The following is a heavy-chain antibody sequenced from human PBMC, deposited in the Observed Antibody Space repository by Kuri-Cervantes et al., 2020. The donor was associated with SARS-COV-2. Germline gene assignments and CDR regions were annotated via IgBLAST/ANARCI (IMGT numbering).Heavy chain of an antibody. CDR3: ARGHTLYGGNSSPWDY. V-gene: IGHV1-18*01. D-gene: IGHD4-23*01. J-gene: IGHJ4*02. CDR2: ISAYNGNT. Sequence: ASVKVSCKASGYTFTSYGISWVRQAPGQGLEWMGWISAYNGNTNYAQKLQGRVTMTTDTSTSTAYMELRSLRSDDTAVYYCARGHTLYGGNSSPWDYWGQGTLVTVSS. CDR1: GYTFTSYG.